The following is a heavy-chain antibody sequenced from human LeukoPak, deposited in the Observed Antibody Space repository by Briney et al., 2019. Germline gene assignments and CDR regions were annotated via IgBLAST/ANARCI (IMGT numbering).Heavy chain of an antibody. J-gene: IGHJ5*02. D-gene: IGHD1-14*01. Sequence: PGGSLRLSCAASGFTFSSYSMYWVRQAPGKGLEWVSSISSSSSYIYYADSVKGRFTISRDNAKNSLYLQMNSLRAEDTAVYYCARATDHGWFDPWGQGTLVTVSS. CDR2: ISSSSSYI. CDR1: GFTFSSYS. CDR3: ARATDHGWFDP. V-gene: IGHV3-21*01.